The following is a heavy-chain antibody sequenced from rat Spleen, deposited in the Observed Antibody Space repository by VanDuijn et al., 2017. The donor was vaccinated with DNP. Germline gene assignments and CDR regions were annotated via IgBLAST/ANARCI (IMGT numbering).Heavy chain of an antibody. J-gene: IGHJ4*01. V-gene: IGHV5-25*01. CDR1: GFTFSNYY. D-gene: IGHD1-4*01. CDR3: ARHGPGYNVMDA. Sequence: EVQLVESGGGLVQPGRSMKLSCAASGFTFSNYYMVWVRQAPTKGLEWVASISTGGGNTYYRDSVKGRFTFSRDNAKSTLYLQMDSLRSEDTATYYCARHGPGYNVMDAWGQGASVTVSS. CDR2: ISTGGGNT.